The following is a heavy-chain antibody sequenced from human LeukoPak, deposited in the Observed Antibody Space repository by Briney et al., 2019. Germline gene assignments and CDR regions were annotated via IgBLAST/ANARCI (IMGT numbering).Heavy chain of an antibody. CDR3: ARSNTTRNALDL. D-gene: IGHD4-11*01. Sequence: GGSLRLSCAASGFTLIRYLMSWVRQAPGRGLEWVANIKKDGSEENYLDSVKGRFTVSRDNAKNSLYLQMNSLRGEDTAVYHCARSNTTRNALDLWGQGTIVTISS. CDR1: GFTLIRYL. CDR2: IKKDGSEE. V-gene: IGHV3-7*01. J-gene: IGHJ3*01.